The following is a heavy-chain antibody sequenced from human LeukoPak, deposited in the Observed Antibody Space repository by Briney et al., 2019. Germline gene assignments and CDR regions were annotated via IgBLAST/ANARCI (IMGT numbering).Heavy chain of an antibody. CDR3: ARISSSIAARPRRFDY. CDR2: INPNSGGT. V-gene: IGHV1-2*02. J-gene: IGHJ4*02. D-gene: IGHD6-6*01. Sequence: ASVKASCKASGYTFTGYYMHWVRQAPGQGLEWMGWINPNSGGTNYAQKFQGRVTMTRDTSISTAYMELSRLRSDDTAVYYCARISSSIAARPRRFDYWGQGTLVTVSS. CDR1: GYTFTGYY.